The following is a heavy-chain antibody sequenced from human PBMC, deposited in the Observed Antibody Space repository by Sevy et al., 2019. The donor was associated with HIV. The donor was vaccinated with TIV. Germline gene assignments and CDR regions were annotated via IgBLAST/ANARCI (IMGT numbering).Heavy chain of an antibody. J-gene: IGHJ4*02. CDR3: ARGGGNGWYYFDY. Sequence: ASVKVSCKASGGTFSSYGISWVRQAPGQGLEWMGGIIPILGTVNYAQKFQGRVTITADECTKTAYIELSSLRSEDTAVYYCARGGGNGWYYFDYWGQETQVTVSS. D-gene: IGHD6-19*01. CDR1: GGTFSSYG. CDR2: IIPILGTV. V-gene: IGHV1-69*13.